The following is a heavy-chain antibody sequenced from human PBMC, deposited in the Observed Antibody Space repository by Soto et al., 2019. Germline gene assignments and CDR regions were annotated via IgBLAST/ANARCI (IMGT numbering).Heavy chain of an antibody. V-gene: IGHV4-59*01. CDR2: IYYSGIT. CDR1: GGSISSDY. D-gene: IGHD3-22*01. CDR3: ARGVLPGGGYHYYYYSYYGMEV. Sequence: SETWSRSFTFSGGSISSDYWSWIRQPPGKGRELIGYIYYSGITNYNPSLKSRVTISVDTSKNQFSLKLSSVTAADTAVSYCARGVLPGGGYHYYYYSYYGMEVWGQGSRDT. J-gene: IGHJ6*02.